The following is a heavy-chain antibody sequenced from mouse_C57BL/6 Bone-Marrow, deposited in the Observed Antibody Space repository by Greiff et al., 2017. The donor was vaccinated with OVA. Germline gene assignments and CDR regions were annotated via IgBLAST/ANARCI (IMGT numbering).Heavy chain of an antibody. J-gene: IGHJ4*01. V-gene: IGHV1-55*01. CDR1: GYTFTSYW. Sequence: QVQLKQPGAELVKPGASVKMSCKASGYTFTSYWITWVKQRPGQGLEWIGDIYPGSGSTNYNEKFKSKATLTVDTSSSTAYMQLSSLTSEDSAVYYCARGITTEEQAMDYWGQGTSVTVSS. CDR2: IYPGSGST. CDR3: ARGITTEEQAMDY. D-gene: IGHD1-2*01.